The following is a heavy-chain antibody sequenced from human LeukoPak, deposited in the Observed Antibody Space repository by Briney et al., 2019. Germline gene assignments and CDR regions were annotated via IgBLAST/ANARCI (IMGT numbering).Heavy chain of an antibody. CDR3: ARQTGSGLFTLP. J-gene: IGHJ4*02. CDR2: VYYSGSA. CDR1: GGSISIITYY. V-gene: IGHV4-39*07. Sequence: SETLSLTCTVSGGSISIITYYWGWIRQPPGKGLEWIGTVYYSGSAYYNPSLKSRVTISVDTSKNQFSLKLTSVTAADTAVYYCARQTGSGLFTLPGGQGTLVTVSS. D-gene: IGHD3/OR15-3a*01.